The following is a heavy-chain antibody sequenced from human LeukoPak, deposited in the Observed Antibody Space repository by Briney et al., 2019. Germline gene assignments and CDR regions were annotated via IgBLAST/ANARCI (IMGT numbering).Heavy chain of an antibody. CDR3: ARRGTYDIDAFDI. D-gene: IGHD3-9*01. J-gene: IGHJ3*02. CDR1: GGSISSGRYY. V-gene: IGHV4-30-4*01. CDR2: IYYSGTT. Sequence: SQTLSLTCTVSGGSISSGRYYWSWIRQPPGKGLEWIGYIYYSGTTYHNPSLKSRLTISVDTSKYQFSLKLSSVTAADTAVYYCARRGTYDIDAFDIWGQGTMVTVSS.